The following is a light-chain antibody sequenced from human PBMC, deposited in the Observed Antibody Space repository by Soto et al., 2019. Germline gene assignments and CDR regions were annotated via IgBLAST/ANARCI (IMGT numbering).Light chain of an antibody. CDR3: AAWDDSLNGLV. Sequence: QPVLTQPPSASGTPGQRVTISCSGSSSNIGRNTVDWYQHLPGTSPKLLIYSNDQRPSGVPDRFSGSKSGTSASLAISGLPSEDEADYYCAAWDDSLNGLVFGTGTKVTVL. CDR2: SND. J-gene: IGLJ1*01. CDR1: SSNIGRNT. V-gene: IGLV1-44*01.